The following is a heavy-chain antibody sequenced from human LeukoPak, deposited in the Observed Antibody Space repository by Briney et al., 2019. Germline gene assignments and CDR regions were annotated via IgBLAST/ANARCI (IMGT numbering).Heavy chain of an antibody. CDR2: IYYSGST. D-gene: IGHD6-19*01. V-gene: IGHV4-61*08. Sequence: SETLSLTCTVSGGSISSGGYYWSWIRQPPGKGLEWIGYIYYSGSTNYNPSLKSRVTISVDTSKNQFSLKLSSVTAADTAVYYCARDDEAVAGAFDIWGQGTMVTVSS. CDR1: GGSISSGGYY. CDR3: ARDDEAVAGAFDI. J-gene: IGHJ3*02.